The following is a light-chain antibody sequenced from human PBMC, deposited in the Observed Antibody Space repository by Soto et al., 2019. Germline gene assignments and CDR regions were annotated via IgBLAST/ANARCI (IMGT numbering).Light chain of an antibody. J-gene: IGKJ3*01. Sequence: EIVLTQSPATLSLSPGERATLSCRASQSISSYLAWYQQKPGQAPRLLIYDASNRATGIPARFSGSGSGTDFTLTISSLEPEDFAVYYCQQRSNWLFGLGTKVD. CDR3: QQRSNWL. CDR2: DAS. V-gene: IGKV3-11*01. CDR1: QSISSY.